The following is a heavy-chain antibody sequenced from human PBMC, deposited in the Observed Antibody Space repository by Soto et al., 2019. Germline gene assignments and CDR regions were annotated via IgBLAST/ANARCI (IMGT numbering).Heavy chain of an antibody. CDR3: AKGGRTAMDPVDY. J-gene: IGHJ4*02. V-gene: IGHV3-23*01. CDR2: ISGSGGST. CDR1: GLPFSSYA. Sequence: GGSLRLSCAASGLPFSSYAVSWVRQTPGKGLEWVSAISGSGGSTYYADSVKGRFTISRDNSKNTLYLQMNSLRAEDTAVYYCAKGGRTAMDPVDYWGQGTLVTVSS. D-gene: IGHD5-18*01.